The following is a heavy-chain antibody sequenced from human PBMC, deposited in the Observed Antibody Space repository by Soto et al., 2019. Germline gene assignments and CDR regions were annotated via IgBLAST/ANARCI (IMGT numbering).Heavy chain of an antibody. CDR2: ISYDGSNK. CDR3: ARDPQGYYPFDY. CDR1: GFTFSSYA. V-gene: IGHV3-30-3*01. D-gene: IGHD1-26*01. Sequence: PGGSLRLSCAASGFTFSSYAMHWVRQAPGKGLEWVAVISYDGSNKYYADSVKGRFTISRDNSKNTLYLQMNSLRAEDTAVYYCARDPQGYYPFDYWGQGTLVTVS. J-gene: IGHJ4*02.